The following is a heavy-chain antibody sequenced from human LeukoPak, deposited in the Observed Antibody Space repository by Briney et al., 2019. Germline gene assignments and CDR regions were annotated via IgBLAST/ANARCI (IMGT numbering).Heavy chain of an antibody. Sequence: GGSLRLSCAASGFTFSSYGMHWVRQAPGKGLEWVAVIWYDGSNKYYADSVKGRFTISRDNSKNTLYLQMNSLRAEDTAVYYCARGETYYYDSSGLSYWGQGTLVTVSS. J-gene: IGHJ4*02. CDR3: ARGETYYYDSSGLSY. CDR2: IWYDGSNK. CDR1: GFTFSSYG. V-gene: IGHV3-33*08. D-gene: IGHD3-22*01.